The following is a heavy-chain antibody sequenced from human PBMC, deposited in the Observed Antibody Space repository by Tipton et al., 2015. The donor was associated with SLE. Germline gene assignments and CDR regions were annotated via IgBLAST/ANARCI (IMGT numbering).Heavy chain of an antibody. CDR2: ISYSGST. J-gene: IGHJ4*02. V-gene: IGHV4-39*07. CDR1: GDSISSSDYS. CDR3: ARHPGASFDF. Sequence: TLSLTCTVSGDSISSSDYSGGWVRQPPGKGLEWSGSISYSGSTFYSPSLKSRVTLSVDTSQNQFSLRLTSATAADTAIYYCARHPGASFDFWGQGILVTVSS.